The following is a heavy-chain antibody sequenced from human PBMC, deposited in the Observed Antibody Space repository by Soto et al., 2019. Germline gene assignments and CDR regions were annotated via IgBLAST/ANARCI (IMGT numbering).Heavy chain of an antibody. CDR2: ISAYNGNT. Sequence: QVQLVQSVAEVKKPGASVTVSCKASGYTFTSYGISWVRQAPGQGLEWMGWISAYNGNTNYAQKLQGRVTMTTDTSTSTAYMELRSLRSDDTAVYYCARDPRYYGSGSYYFDWFDPWGQGTLVTVSS. J-gene: IGHJ5*02. V-gene: IGHV1-18*01. CDR3: ARDPRYYGSGSYYFDWFDP. CDR1: GYTFTSYG. D-gene: IGHD3-10*01.